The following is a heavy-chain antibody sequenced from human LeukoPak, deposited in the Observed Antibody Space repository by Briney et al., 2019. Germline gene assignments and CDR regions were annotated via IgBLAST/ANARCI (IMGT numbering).Heavy chain of an antibody. CDR3: ARDKGSSSSFYYLDV. D-gene: IGHD6-13*01. Sequence: ASVKVSCKVSGYTLTELSMHWVRQAPGKGLEWMGWISAYSANTNYAQKLQGRVTMTTDTSTSTAYMELRSLRSDDTAVYYCARDKGSSSSFYYLDVWGKGTTVTVSS. CDR1: GYTLTELS. J-gene: IGHJ6*03. CDR2: ISAYSANT. V-gene: IGHV1-18*01.